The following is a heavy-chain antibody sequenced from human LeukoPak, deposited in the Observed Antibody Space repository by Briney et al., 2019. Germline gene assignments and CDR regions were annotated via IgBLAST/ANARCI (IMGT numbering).Heavy chain of an antibody. J-gene: IGHJ4*02. CDR2: IYPGDSDT. D-gene: IGHD6-13*01. Sequence: GASLKISCKGSGYSFTSYWIGWVRQMPGKGLEWMGIIYPGDSDTRYSPSFEGQVTISADKSISTAYLQWSSLKASDTAMYCCARLVHSSSWYVPFDYWGQGTLVTVSS. CDR1: GYSFTSYW. CDR3: ARLVHSSSWYVPFDY. V-gene: IGHV5-51*01.